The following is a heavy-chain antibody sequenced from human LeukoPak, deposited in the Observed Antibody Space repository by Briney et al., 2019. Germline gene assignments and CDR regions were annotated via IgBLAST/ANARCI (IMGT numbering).Heavy chain of an antibody. D-gene: IGHD2-2*01. CDR2: ISGSGGST. Sequence: GGSLRLCCAASGFTFSSYGMSWVRQAPGKGLEWVSVISGSGGSTYYADSVKGRFTISRDNAKNTLYLQMNSLRAEDTAVYYCARDRIVVVPAAIDGDYYYYYGMDVWGQGTTVTVSS. J-gene: IGHJ6*02. V-gene: IGHV3-23*01. CDR3: ARDRIVVVPAAIDGDYYYYYGMDV. CDR1: GFTFSSYG.